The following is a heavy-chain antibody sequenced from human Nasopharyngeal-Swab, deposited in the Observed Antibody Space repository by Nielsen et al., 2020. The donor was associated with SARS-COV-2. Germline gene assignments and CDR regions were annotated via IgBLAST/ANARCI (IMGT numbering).Heavy chain of an antibody. CDR2: ISASGSST. CDR3: AKESGSYLYYYYGMDV. V-gene: IGHV3-23*01. Sequence: GGSLRLSRAATGSTFRSCSMSWVRQAPGKGLEWVSAISASGSSTYYADSVKGRFTISRDNSQNTLYLQMSSLRVEDTAVYYCAKESGSYLYYYYGMDVWGQGTTVTVSS. J-gene: IGHJ6*02. CDR1: GSTFRSCS. D-gene: IGHD1-26*01.